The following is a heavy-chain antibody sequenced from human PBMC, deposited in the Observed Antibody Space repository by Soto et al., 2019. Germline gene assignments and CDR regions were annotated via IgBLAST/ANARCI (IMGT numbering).Heavy chain of an antibody. Sequence: PSETLSLTCAVSGGSISSGGYSWSWIRQPPGKGLEWIGYIYHSGSTYYNPSLKSRVTISVDRSKNQFSLKLSSVTAADTAVYYCARVEVYYDSSGQQRPDWFDPWGQGTLVTVSS. CDR1: GGSISSGGYS. V-gene: IGHV4-30-2*01. CDR2: IYHSGST. J-gene: IGHJ5*02. CDR3: ARVEVYYDSSGQQRPDWFDP. D-gene: IGHD3-22*01.